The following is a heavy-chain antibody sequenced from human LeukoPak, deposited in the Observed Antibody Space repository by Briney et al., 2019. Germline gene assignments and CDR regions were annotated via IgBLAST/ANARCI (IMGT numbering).Heavy chain of an antibody. CDR2: VYYSGSP. J-gene: IGHJ6*02. V-gene: IGHV4-30-4*01. Sequence: SHTLSLTCTVSGGSISRGDYYWNWIRQPPGKGLERIGYVYYSGSPLYTPTLKSRVTISVDTSKSQFSLKLSSVTAADMAVYYCARVGGTYYYGSGSYYSVYYGMDVWGQGTTVTVSS. D-gene: IGHD3-10*01. CDR1: GGSISRGDYY. CDR3: ARVGGTYYYGSGSYYSVYYGMDV.